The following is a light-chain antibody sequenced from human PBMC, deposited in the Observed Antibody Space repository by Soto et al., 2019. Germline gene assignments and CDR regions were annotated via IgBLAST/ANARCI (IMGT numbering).Light chain of an antibody. V-gene: IGLV2-23*01. J-gene: IGLJ3*02. CDR3: CSYAGIDTFVL. Sequence: QSVLTQPASVSGSPGQSITISCTGTSSNVGDYNLVSWYQQHPGKAPKLIIYEGNSRPSGVSSRFSGSKSGNTASLTISGLQAEDEGDYYCCSYAGIDTFVLFGGGTKLTVL. CDR2: EGN. CDR1: SSNVGDYNL.